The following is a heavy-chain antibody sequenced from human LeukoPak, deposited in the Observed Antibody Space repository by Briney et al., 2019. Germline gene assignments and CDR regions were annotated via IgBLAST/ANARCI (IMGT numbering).Heavy chain of an antibody. CDR1: GYKLTSNW. CDR3: VRFGLTSGLDH. V-gene: IGHV5-51*01. Sequence: GESLKISCKISGYKLTSNWIGWVRQVPGKGLEWMGLIYPGYSDAKYSPSFQGQVTLSVDASISTAYLQLSGLRASVTAIYYCVRFGLTSGLDHWGQGTLVTVSS. CDR2: IYPGYSDA. D-gene: IGHD6-25*01. J-gene: IGHJ5*02.